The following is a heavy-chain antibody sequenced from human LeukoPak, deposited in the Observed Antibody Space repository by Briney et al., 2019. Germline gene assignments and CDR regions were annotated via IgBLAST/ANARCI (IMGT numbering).Heavy chain of an antibody. Sequence: NPSETLSLTCTVSGGSIGSSSYYWGWIRQPPGKGREWIGSIYYSGSTYYNPSLKSRVTISVDTSKNQFSLKLSSVTAADTAVYYCARHTIVVVPAAIDYWGQGTLVTVSS. J-gene: IGHJ4*02. V-gene: IGHV4-39*01. D-gene: IGHD2-2*01. CDR3: ARHTIVVVPAAIDY. CDR2: IYYSGST. CDR1: GGSIGSSSYY.